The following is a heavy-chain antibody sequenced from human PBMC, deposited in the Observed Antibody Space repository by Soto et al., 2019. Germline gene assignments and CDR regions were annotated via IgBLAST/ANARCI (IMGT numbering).Heavy chain of an antibody. V-gene: IGHV3-21*01. D-gene: IGHD6-19*01. CDR2: ISSSSSYI. Sequence: EVQLVESGGGLVKPGGSLRLSCAASGFTFSSYSMNWVRQAPGKGLEWVSSISSSSSYIYYADSVKGRFTISRDNAKNSLYLQMNSLSAEDTAVYYCARDLYSSGWYASDYFQHWGQGTLVTVSS. CDR3: ARDLYSSGWYASDYFQH. CDR1: GFTFSSYS. J-gene: IGHJ1*01.